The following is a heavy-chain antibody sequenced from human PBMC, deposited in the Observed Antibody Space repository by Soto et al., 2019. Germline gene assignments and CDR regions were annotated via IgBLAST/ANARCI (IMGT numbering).Heavy chain of an antibody. D-gene: IGHD2-21*01. CDR1: GFTFSGSA. Sequence: EVQLVESGGGLVQPGGSLKLSCAASGFTFSGSAMHWVRQASGKGLEWVGRIRSKANSYATAYAASVKGRITISRDDSKHTAYLQMNSLTTEDTAVYYCTRHDFIESGLGEIDYWGQGTLVTVSS. CDR3: TRHDFIESGLGEIDY. CDR2: IRSKANSYAT. J-gene: IGHJ4*02. V-gene: IGHV3-73*02.